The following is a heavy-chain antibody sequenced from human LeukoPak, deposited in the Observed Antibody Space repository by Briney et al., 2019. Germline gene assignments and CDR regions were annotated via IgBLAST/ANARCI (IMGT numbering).Heavy chain of an antibody. J-gene: IGHJ4*02. D-gene: IGHD3/OR15-3a*01. V-gene: IGHV4-4*07. CDR3: ARDGDYWTIDY. CDR2: IYTSGST. Sequence: SETLSLTCTVSGGSISSSDWSWIRQPAGKGLEWIGRIYTSGSTNYNPSLKSRVTMSVDTSKNQFSLKLSSVTAADTAVYYCARDGDYWTIDYWGQGTLVTVSS. CDR1: GGSISSSD.